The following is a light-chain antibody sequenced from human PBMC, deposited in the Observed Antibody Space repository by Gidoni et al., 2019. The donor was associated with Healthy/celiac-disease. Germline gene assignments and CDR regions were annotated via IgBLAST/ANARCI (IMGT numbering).Light chain of an antibody. CDR1: QSVSSY. CDR3: QQRSNWPLT. V-gene: IGKV3-11*01. Sequence: DIVLTQSPATLSLSPGERATLSCRASQSVSSYLAWYQQKPGQAPRRLIYDASNRATGIPARFSGSGSGTDFTLTISSLEPEDFAVYYCQQRSNWPLTFGGXTKVEIK. CDR2: DAS. J-gene: IGKJ4*01.